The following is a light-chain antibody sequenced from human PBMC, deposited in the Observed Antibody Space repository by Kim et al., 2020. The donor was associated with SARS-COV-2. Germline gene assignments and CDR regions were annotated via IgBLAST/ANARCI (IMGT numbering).Light chain of an antibody. Sequence: SASIGDRVTITCRASQDINRDLAWYQQKPGRAPKFLIYGASTLEGGVPSRFSGSGTGTEFTLTITSLQPDDFATYYCQQYKLYSTFGQGTKVDIK. CDR3: QQYKLYST. J-gene: IGKJ1*01. CDR1: QDINRD. CDR2: GAS. V-gene: IGKV1-5*01.